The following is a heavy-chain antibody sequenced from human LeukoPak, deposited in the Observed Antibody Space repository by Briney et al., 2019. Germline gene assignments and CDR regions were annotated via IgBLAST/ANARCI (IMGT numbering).Heavy chain of an antibody. CDR3: VKGWRSVIAAVYFDY. J-gene: IGHJ4*02. CDR1: GFTFSNYA. Sequence: GGSLRLSCSASGFTFSNYAMCWVRQAPGRGLEYVSVISGNGGSTYYADSVRGRFTISRDNFKNMLYLQMSSLRAEDTAVYFCVKGWRSVIAAVYFDYWGQGTLVTVSS. CDR2: ISGNGGST. D-gene: IGHD6-6*01. V-gene: IGHV3-64D*06.